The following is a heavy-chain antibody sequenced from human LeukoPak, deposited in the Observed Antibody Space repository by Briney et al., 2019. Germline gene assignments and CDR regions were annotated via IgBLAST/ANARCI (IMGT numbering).Heavy chain of an antibody. CDR3: ARRSHDYSNYDGYYYYMDV. CDR2: IYHSGST. Sequence: PSETLSLTCAVSGYSISSGYYWGWIRQPPGKGLEWIGSIYHSGSTYYNPSLKSRVTISVDTSKNQFSLKLSSVTAADTAVYYCARRSHDYSNYDGYYYYMDVWGKGTTVTVYS. CDR1: GYSISSGYY. D-gene: IGHD4-11*01. J-gene: IGHJ6*03. V-gene: IGHV4-38-2*01.